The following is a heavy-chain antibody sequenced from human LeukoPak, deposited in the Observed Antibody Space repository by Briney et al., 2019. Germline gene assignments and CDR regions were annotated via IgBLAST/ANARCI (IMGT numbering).Heavy chain of an antibody. CDR2: ISWNSGDI. V-gene: IGHV3-9*01. CDR1: GFSFDDYA. Sequence: GGSLRLSCAASGFSFDDYAMHWVRQAPGKGLEWVSGISWNSGDIAYAASVKGRFTISRGNAMHSLYLQMNSLRADDTALYYCVKDRRPMLRGPSHHDFWGQGTLVTVSS. D-gene: IGHD3-10*01. CDR3: VKDRRPMLRGPSHHDF. J-gene: IGHJ4*02.